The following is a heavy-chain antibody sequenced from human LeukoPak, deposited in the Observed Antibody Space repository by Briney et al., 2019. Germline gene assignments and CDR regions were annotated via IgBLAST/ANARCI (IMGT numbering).Heavy chain of an antibody. J-gene: IGHJ3*02. CDR2: INPNSGGT. Sequence: ASVKVSCKASGYTFTGYYMHWVRQAPGQGLEWMGWINPNSGGTNYAQKFQGRVTMTTDTSTSTAYMELRSLRSDDTAVYYCARDDTAVEMATILPNAFDIWGQGTMVTVSS. CDR1: GYTFTGYY. CDR3: ARDDTAVEMATILPNAFDI. D-gene: IGHD5-24*01. V-gene: IGHV1-2*02.